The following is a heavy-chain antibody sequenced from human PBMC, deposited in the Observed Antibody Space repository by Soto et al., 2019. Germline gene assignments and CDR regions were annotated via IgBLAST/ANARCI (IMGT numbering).Heavy chain of an antibody. CDR3: ARDPTDGSGWYSDS. Sequence: ASVKVSCKTSGYIFTANAISWVRQAPGQGLEWMGWISAHNGNTNYAQKFQGRVTMTTDTSTNTAYMELRSLGSDDMAVYYCARDPTDGSGWYSDSWGQGTLVTVSS. D-gene: IGHD6-19*01. CDR1: GYIFTANA. CDR2: ISAHNGNT. V-gene: IGHV1-18*03. J-gene: IGHJ4*02.